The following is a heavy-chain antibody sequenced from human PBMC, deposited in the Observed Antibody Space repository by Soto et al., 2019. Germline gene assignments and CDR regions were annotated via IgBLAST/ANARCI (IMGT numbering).Heavy chain of an antibody. CDR1: GFTFSSYA. V-gene: IGHV3-64D*08. D-gene: IGHD2-15*01. CDR3: VKESLGYCSGGSCYRGAFDI. J-gene: IGHJ3*02. Sequence: GGSLXLSCSASGFTFSSYAMHWVRQAPGKGLEYVSTINTNGGSTYYADSVKGRFTISRDNSKNTLYLQMSSLRAEDTAVYYCVKESLGYCSGGSCYRGAFDIWGQGTMVTVSS. CDR2: INTNGGST.